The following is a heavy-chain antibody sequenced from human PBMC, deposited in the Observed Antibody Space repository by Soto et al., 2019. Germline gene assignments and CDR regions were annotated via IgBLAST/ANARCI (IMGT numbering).Heavy chain of an antibody. Sequence: SETLSLTCTVSGGSINSYYWSWIRQHPGKGLEWIGYIYYSGSTCYNPSLKSRVTISVDTSKNQFSLKLTSVTAADTAVYYCATLRGLGEVSPYFDSWGQGLMVTVSS. V-gene: IGHV4-59*06. CDR1: GGSINSYY. J-gene: IGHJ4*02. D-gene: IGHD3-10*01. CDR3: ATLRGLGEVSPYFDS. CDR2: IYYSGST.